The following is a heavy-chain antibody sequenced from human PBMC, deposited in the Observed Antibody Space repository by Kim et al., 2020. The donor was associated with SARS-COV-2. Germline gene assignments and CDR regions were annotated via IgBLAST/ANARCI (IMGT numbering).Heavy chain of an antibody. Sequence: GGSLRLSCVASGFTFSHYPMHWVRQPPGKGLAWVSVIDRGSGAAFYADSVKGRFTIFRDDSTSTLYLEMSSLRVDDTAVYYCAKRGYGSGRCDAFDIWGQGTMVTVSS. CDR1: GFTFSHYP. J-gene: IGHJ3*02. CDR2: IDRGSGAA. D-gene: IGHD6-19*01. V-gene: IGHV3-23*03. CDR3: AKRGYGSGRCDAFDI.